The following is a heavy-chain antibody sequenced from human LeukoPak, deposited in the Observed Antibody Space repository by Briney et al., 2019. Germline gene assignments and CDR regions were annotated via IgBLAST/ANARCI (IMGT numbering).Heavy chain of an antibody. CDR1: GFTFSSYW. CDR3: ARETLIAAAADFDY. J-gene: IGHJ4*02. V-gene: IGHV3-74*01. CDR2: INTDGSST. Sequence: PGGSLRLSCAASGFTFSSYWMHWVRQAPGKGLVWVSRINTDGSSTSYADSVKGRFTISRDNAKNTLYLQMNSLRAEDTAVYYCARETLIAAAADFDYWGQGTLVTVSS. D-gene: IGHD6-13*01.